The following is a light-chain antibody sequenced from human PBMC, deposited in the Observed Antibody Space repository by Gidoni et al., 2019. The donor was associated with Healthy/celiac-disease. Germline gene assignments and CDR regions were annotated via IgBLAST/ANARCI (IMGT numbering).Light chain of an antibody. CDR1: QCVSSSY. V-gene: IGKV3-20*01. CDR3: QQYGSSPP. J-gene: IGKJ4*01. CDR2: GAS. Sequence: ELVLTQSPGTLSLSPGERATLSCRASQCVSSSYLAWYQQKPGQAPRLLIYGASSRATGIPDRFSGSGSGTDFTLTISRLEPEDFAVYYCQQYGSSPPFGGGTKVEIK.